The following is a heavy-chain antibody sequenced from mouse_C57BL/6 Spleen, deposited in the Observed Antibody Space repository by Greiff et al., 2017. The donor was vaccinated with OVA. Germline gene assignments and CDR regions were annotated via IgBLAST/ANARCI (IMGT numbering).Heavy chain of an antibody. Sequence: VQLQQSGTVLARPGASVKMSCKTSGYTFTSYWMHWVKQRPGQGLEWIGAIYPGNRDTSYNQKFKGKAKLTAVTSASTAYMELSSLTNEDSAVYYCTRRGGSSFYFDYWGQGTTLTVSS. D-gene: IGHD1-1*01. CDR3: TRRGGSSFYFDY. J-gene: IGHJ2*01. V-gene: IGHV1-5*01. CDR1: GYTFTSYW. CDR2: IYPGNRDT.